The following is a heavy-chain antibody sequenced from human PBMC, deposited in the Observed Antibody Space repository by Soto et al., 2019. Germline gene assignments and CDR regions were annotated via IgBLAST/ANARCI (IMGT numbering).Heavy chain of an antibody. CDR3: ARDRSRDYIWGSYPS. CDR2: ISSSSSTI. Sequence: GGSLRLSCAASGFTFSSYSMNWVRQAPGKGLEWVSYISSSSSTIYYADSVKGRFTISRDNAKNSLYLQMNSLRAEDTAVYYCARDRSRDYIWGSYPSWGQGTLVTVSS. CDR1: GFTFSSYS. D-gene: IGHD3-16*02. V-gene: IGHV3-48*01. J-gene: IGHJ4*02.